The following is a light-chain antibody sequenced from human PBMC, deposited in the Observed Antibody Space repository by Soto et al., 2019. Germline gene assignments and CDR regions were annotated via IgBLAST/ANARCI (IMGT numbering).Light chain of an antibody. CDR2: GAS. V-gene: IGKV3-15*01. J-gene: IGKJ2*01. Sequence: EIVMTQSPATLSVSPGERATLSCRASQSVNSNLAWYQKKPGQAPRLVIYGASTRATGVPARFSGSGSGTEFTLTISSLQSEDFAVYYCQQYNAWPPKYTFGQGTNLEIK. CDR3: QQYNAWPPKYT. CDR1: QSVNSN.